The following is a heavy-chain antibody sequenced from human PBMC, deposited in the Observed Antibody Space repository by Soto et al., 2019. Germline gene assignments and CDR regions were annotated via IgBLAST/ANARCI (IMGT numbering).Heavy chain of an antibody. CDR3: ARDGFGDTYYYYGMDV. CDR1: GFTFSDYY. J-gene: IGHJ6*02. Sequence: QVQLVESGGGLVKPGGSLRLSCAASGFTFSDYYMRWIRQAPGKGLEWVSYISSSSSYTNYADSVKGRFTISRDNAKNSLYLQMNSLRAEDTAVYYCARDGFGDTYYYYGMDVWGQGTTVTVSS. CDR2: ISSSSSYT. V-gene: IGHV3-11*06. D-gene: IGHD3-10*01.